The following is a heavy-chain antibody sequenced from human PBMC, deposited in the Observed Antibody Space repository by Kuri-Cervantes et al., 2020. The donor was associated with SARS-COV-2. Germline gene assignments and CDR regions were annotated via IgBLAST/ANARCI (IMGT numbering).Heavy chain of an antibody. CDR3: ARGDTIFGVVLYYYYMDV. V-gene: IGHV4-34*01. Sequence: GSLRLSCAVYGGSFSGYYWSWIRQPPGKGLEWIGEINHSGSTNYNPSLKSRVTISVDTSKNQFSLKLSSVTAADTAVYYCARGDTIFGVVLYYYYMDVWGKGTMVPSP. CDR1: GGSFSGYY. D-gene: IGHD3-3*01. CDR2: INHSGST. J-gene: IGHJ6*03.